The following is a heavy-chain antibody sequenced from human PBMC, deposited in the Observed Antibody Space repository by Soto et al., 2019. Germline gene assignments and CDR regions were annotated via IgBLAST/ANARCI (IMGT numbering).Heavy chain of an antibody. CDR3: AREPCGGDCYGYYYHGMDV. Sequence: QVQLQESGPGLVKPSQTLSLTCSVSGGSISSGGYYWSWIRQHPGKGLEWIAYIYYSGSTYYNPSLRSRVTISVDTSKKQFSLKLSSVTAADTAMYYCAREPCGGDCYGYYYHGMDVWGQGTTVTVSS. CDR1: GGSISSGGYY. D-gene: IGHD2-21*02. CDR2: IYYSGST. V-gene: IGHV4-31*03. J-gene: IGHJ6*02.